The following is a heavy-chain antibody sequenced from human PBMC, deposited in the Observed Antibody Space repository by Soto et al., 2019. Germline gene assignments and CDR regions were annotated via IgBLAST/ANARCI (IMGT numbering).Heavy chain of an antibody. CDR3: AKDQRLYGSIAARPRGGMEV. V-gene: IGHV3-23*01. CDR2: ICGSGGST. Sequence: VQLLESGGGLVQPGGSLRLSCAASGFTFSSYAMSWVRQAPGKGLEWVAAICGSGGSTYYADSVKGRFTISRDNSKNTLYLQMNGLRAKDTAVYYCAKDQRLYGSIAARPRGGMEVWGQGTTVTVSS. D-gene: IGHD6-6*01. CDR1: GFTFSSYA. J-gene: IGHJ6*02.